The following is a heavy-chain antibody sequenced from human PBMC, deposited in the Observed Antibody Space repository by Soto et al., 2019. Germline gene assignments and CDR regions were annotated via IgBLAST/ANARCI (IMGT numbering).Heavy chain of an antibody. CDR2: IYYTGRT. CDR3: ARVRERLQYFDWFYHFDS. CDR1: GGSIGGYY. D-gene: IGHD3-9*01. V-gene: IGHV4-59*12. Sequence: QVQLQESGPGLVRPSETLSLTCTVSGGSIGGYYWSWIRQAPGKGREWLGYIYYTGRTKYNPSLKTRVTMSADTTNNQVSLRLTSVTAADTAVYYCARVRERLQYFDWFYHFDSWGQGTLVTVSS. J-gene: IGHJ4*02.